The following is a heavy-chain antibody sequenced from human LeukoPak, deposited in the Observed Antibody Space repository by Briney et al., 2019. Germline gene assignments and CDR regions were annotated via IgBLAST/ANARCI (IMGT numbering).Heavy chain of an antibody. J-gene: IGHJ4*02. V-gene: IGHV3-66*01. Sequence: GGSLRLSCAASGFTVSSNYMSWVRQAPGKGLEWVSVIYSGGSTYYADSVKGRFTISRDNSKNTLYLQMNSLRAEGTAVYYCARADSSSIFDYWGQGTLVTVSS. CDR3: ARADSSSIFDY. CDR1: GFTVSSNY. D-gene: IGHD6-6*01. CDR2: IYSGGST.